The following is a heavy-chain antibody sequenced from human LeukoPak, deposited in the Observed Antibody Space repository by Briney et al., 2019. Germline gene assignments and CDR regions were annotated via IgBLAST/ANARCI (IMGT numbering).Heavy chain of an antibody. V-gene: IGHV3-7*01. CDR2: IKTDGSEK. CDR3: TRDLNHDSRG. J-gene: IGHJ4*02. D-gene: IGHD3-22*01. Sequence: GGSLRLSCAASGFRFSDYWMTWVRQAPGKGLECLANIKTDGSEKYYPDSVKGRFTISSDNAKNSFYLQMNSLSVEDTAVHYFTRDLNHDSRGWGQKALVTVSS. CDR1: GFRFSDYW.